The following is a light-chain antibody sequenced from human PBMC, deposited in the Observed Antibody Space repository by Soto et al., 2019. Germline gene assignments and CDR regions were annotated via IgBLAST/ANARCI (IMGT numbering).Light chain of an antibody. CDR3: QQANSFPIT. CDR1: QGIRSW. CDR2: AAS. J-gene: IGKJ5*01. Sequence: DIQMTQSPSSVSASVGDRVTITCRASQGIRSWLAWYQQKPGTAPKLLIYAASTLQSGGPSRFSGSGSGTDFTLTISSLQPDDFATYYCQQANSFPITFGQGTRLEIK. V-gene: IGKV1-12*01.